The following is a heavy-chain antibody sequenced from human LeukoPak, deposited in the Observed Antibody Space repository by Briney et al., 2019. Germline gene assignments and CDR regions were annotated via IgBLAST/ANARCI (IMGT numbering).Heavy chain of an antibody. V-gene: IGHV4-59*01. D-gene: IGHD1-14*01. CDR1: GGAISGYY. CDR2: IHHSGST. Sequence: SETLSLTCTVSGGAISGYYWNWIRLPPGRGPEWIGHIHHSGSTTYNPSLQGRLTISLDTPKNQFSLKLTSVTAADTAVYYCARDVERDDHADFDIWGQGTMVTVSS. CDR3: ARDVERDDHADFDI. J-gene: IGHJ3*02.